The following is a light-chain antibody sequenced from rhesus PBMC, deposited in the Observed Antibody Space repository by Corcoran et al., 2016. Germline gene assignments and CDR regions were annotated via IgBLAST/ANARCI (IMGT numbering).Light chain of an antibody. CDR1: QSVSSN. CDR3: KQESNWPLT. V-gene: IGKV3-35*01. CDR2: DAA. J-gene: IGKJ4*01. Sequence: EIIMTQSPATLSLSPGERATFSCRTSQSVSSNLAWYQQKPGQAPRPLIYDAANRATGVPDRFSGRGSGTDFTLPISSLEADDCGVYYCKQESNWPLTFGGGAKVEIK.